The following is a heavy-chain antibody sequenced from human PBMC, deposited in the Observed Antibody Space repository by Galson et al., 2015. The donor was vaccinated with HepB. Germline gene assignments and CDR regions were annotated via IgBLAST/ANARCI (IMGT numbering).Heavy chain of an antibody. CDR2: IHGNGDYT. V-gene: IGHV3-23*01. CDR1: GFTFKNYG. CDR3: AKEGAEVGHPKFDS. J-gene: IGHJ4*02. D-gene: IGHD3/OR15-3a*01. Sequence: SLRLSCAASGFTFKNYGMSWVRQAPGKGLEWVSGIHGNGDYTYYVESVKGRFTISRDNSKNTLLLQMNSLRVDDTAIYYCAKEGAEVGHPKFDSWGQGIQVTVSS.